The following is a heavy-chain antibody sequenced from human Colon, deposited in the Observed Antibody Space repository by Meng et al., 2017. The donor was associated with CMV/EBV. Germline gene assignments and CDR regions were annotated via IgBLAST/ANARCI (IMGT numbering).Heavy chain of an antibody. D-gene: IGHD3-3*01. V-gene: IGHV3-30*02. J-gene: IGHJ4*02. CDR3: AKDKGFRYLEWSSV. CDR1: GFSFSDYA. Sequence: GESLKISCAASGFSFSDYAFHWVRQAPGKALEWVAFIRTDGGEKYYADSVKGRFTISRDDSKNMLFLQMNSLRAEDTAVYYCAKDKGFRYLEWSSVRGQGTLVTVSS. CDR2: IRTDGGEK.